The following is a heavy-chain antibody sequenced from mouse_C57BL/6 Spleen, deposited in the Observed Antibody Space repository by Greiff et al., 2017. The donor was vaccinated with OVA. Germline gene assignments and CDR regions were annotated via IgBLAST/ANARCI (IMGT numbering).Heavy chain of an antibody. D-gene: IGHD1-1*01. CDR3: ARNFPHYYGSSYGY. V-gene: IGHV1-59*01. Sequence: QVQLQQPGAELVRPRTSVKLSCKASGYTFTSYWMHWVKQRPGQGLEWIRVIDPSDSYTNYNQKFKGKATLTVDTSSSTAYMQLSSLTSEDSAVYYCARNFPHYYGSSYGYWGQGTTLTVSS. CDR1: GYTFTSYW. CDR2: IDPSDSYT. J-gene: IGHJ2*01.